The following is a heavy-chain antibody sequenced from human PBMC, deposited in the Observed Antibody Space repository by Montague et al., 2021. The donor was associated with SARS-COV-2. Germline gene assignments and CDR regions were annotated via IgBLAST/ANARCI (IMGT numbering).Heavy chain of an antibody. CDR2: INHSGSI. D-gene: IGHD3-22*01. Sequence: SETLSLTCAVSGGSFSGYYWCWICQPPGKGLEWMGEINHSGSINYNPSLKSRVTISVYTSKNQFSLKLSSVTAADTAVYHCAGVPDYYDSSGYYFDAFDXWGQGTMVTVSS. CDR1: GGSFSGYY. CDR3: AGVPDYYDSSGYYFDAFDX. J-gene: IGHJ3*02. V-gene: IGHV4-34*01.